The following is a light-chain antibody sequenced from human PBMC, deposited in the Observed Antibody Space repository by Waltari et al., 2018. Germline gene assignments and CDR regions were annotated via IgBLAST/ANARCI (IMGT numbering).Light chain of an antibody. CDR3: QQYYAAPWT. Sequence: DIVMTQSPDSLAVSLGERATINCKSSQSVLYSSNNKSYLSWFQQKQGQPPKLLFYWASTRESGVPDRFSGSGSGTDFTLTISSLQAEDVAVYYCQQYYAAPWTFGQGTMVEIK. V-gene: IGKV4-1*01. CDR1: QSVLYSSNNKSY. CDR2: WAS. J-gene: IGKJ1*01.